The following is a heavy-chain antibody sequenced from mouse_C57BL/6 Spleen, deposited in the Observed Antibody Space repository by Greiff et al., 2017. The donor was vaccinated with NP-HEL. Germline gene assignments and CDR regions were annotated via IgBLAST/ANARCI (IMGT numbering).Heavy chain of an antibody. Sequence: EVQLQQSGPELVKPGASVKIPCKASGYTFTDYNMDWVKQSHGKSLEWIGDINPNNGGTIYNQKFKGKATLTVDKSSSTAYMELRSLTSEDTAVYYCARRGTTDCFAYWGQGTLVTVSA. CDR2: INPNNGGT. CDR1: GYTFTDYN. CDR3: ARRGTTDCFAY. J-gene: IGHJ3*01. V-gene: IGHV1-18*01. D-gene: IGHD1-1*01.